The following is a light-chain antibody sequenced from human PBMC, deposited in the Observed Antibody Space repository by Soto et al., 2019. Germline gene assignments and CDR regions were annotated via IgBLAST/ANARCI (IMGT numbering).Light chain of an antibody. CDR1: SSDVGNYKY. CDR3: TSYAAGKNVV. CDR2: EVN. Sequence: QSALTQPPSASGSPGQSVTISCTGTSSDVGNYKYVSWYQQYPGKAPKLMIYEVNKRPSGVPDRFSGSKSGNTDSLTVSGLQAEDEADYYCTSYAAGKNVVFGGGTKLTVL. J-gene: IGLJ2*01. V-gene: IGLV2-8*01.